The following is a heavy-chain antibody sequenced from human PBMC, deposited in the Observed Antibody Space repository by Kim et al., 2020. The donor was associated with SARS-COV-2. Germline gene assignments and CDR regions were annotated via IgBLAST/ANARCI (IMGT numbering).Heavy chain of an antibody. CDR1: GFTFSSYS. Sequence: GGSLRLSCAASGFTFSSYSMNWVRQAPGKGLEWVSYISSSSSTIYYADSVKGRFTISRDNAKNSLYLQMNSLRAEDTAVYYCARDLVVRGVIIRRTYSDFDYWGQGTLVTVSS. CDR3: ARDLVVRGVIIRRTYSDFDY. CDR2: ISSSSSTI. D-gene: IGHD3-10*01. V-gene: IGHV3-48*04. J-gene: IGHJ4*02.